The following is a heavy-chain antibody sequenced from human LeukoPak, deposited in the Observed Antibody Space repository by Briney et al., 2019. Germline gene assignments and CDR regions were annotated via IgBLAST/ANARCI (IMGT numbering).Heavy chain of an antibody. J-gene: IGHJ6*03. D-gene: IGHD3-22*01. V-gene: IGHV4-34*01. Sequence: SETLSLTCAVYGGSFSNYYWSWIRQPPGKGLEWIGDINHSGSTNYNPSLKSRVTISVDTSKNQFSLKLSSVTAADTAVYYCARAPSDSSGYSSYYYYMDVWGKGTTVTVSS. CDR2: INHSGST. CDR1: GGSFSNYY. CDR3: ARAPSDSSGYSSYYYYMDV.